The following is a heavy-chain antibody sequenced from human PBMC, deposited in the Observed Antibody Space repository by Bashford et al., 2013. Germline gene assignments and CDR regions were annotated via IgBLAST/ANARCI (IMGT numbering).Heavy chain of an antibody. J-gene: IGHJ5*02. V-gene: IGHV4-39*02. D-gene: IGHD3-3*01. CDR1: GGSITRSNYY. Sequence: SETLSLTCSVSGGSITRSNYYWGWSRQPPGEGLEWIGAIYYTGSTYYSPSLKSRVTMSVDTSKNQFSLRLTSVTAADTAVYYXARDRSLDYDFWSGRNWFDPGAREPWSPSPQ. CDR3: ARDRSLDYDFWSGRNWFDP. CDR2: IYYTGST.